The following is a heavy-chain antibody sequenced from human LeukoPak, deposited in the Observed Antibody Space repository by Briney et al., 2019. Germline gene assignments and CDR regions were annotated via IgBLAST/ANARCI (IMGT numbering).Heavy chain of an antibody. V-gene: IGHV3-21*06. CDR3: ARWYSSGWYSDY. Sequence: SSVSGTSEYIYYADSVRGRFTISRDNAKNTVYLQMNSLRAEDTAVYYCARWYSSGWYSDYWGQGTLVTVSS. D-gene: IGHD6-19*01. J-gene: IGHJ4*02. CDR2: VSGTSEYI.